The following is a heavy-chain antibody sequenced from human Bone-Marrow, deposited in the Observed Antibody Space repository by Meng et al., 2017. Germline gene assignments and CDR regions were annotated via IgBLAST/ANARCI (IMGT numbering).Heavy chain of an antibody. D-gene: IGHD5-18*01. CDR1: GFTFSNAW. V-gene: IGHV3-15*01. J-gene: IGHJ4*02. CDR2: IKSKTDGGTT. CDR3: ARDSIFGLGGYSYGPSFDY. Sequence: GESLKISCAASGFTFSNAWMSWVRQAPGKGLEWVGRIKSKTDGGTTDYAAPVKGRFTISRDDSKNTLYLQMNSLKTEDTAVYYCARDSIFGLGGYSYGPSFDYWGQGTLVTVSS.